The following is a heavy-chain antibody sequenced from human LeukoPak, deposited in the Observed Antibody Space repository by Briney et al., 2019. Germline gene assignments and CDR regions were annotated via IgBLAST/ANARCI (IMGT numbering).Heavy chain of an antibody. J-gene: IGHJ4*02. V-gene: IGHV4-39*01. CDR3: ARRLERRGGFDY. Sequence: PSETLSLTCTVSGGSISSSNYYCGWIRQPPGKGLEWIGTMYSSGTTYYSPSLKSRVTISVDTSNNQFSLRLNSVTAADTAVYYCARRLERRGGFDYWGQGTLVTVTS. D-gene: IGHD1-1*01. CDR2: MYSSGTT. CDR1: GGSISSSNYY.